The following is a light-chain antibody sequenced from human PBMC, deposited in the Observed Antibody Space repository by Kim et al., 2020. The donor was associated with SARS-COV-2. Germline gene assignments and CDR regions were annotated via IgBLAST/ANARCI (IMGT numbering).Light chain of an antibody. Sequence: GVTISCTGGSSNIGAGYDVHWYQHLPGTAPKLLIFGNSNRPSGVPDRFSGSKSGTSASLAITGLQAEDEADYYCQSYDTSLSGWVFGGGTQLTVL. J-gene: IGLJ3*02. CDR3: QSYDTSLSGWV. CDR2: GNS. V-gene: IGLV1-40*01. CDR1: SSNIGAGYD.